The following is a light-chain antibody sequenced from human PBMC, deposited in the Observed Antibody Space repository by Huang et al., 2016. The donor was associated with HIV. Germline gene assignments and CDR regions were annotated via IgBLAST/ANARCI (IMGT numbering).Light chain of an antibody. CDR3: QQRSNWHPLS. CDR1: QSVSSY. J-gene: IGKJ4*01. Sequence: EIVLTQSPATLSLSPGERATLSCRASQSVSSYLAWYQQKPGQAPRLLIYDASNRATGIPARFSGSGPGTDCTLTISSLEPEDFAVYYCQQRSNWHPLSFGGGTKVEMK. CDR2: DAS. V-gene: IGKV3D-11*02.